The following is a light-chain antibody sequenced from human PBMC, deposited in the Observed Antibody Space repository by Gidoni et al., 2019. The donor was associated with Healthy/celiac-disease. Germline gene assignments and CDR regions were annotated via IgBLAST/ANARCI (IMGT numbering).Light chain of an antibody. V-gene: IGKV3-11*01. CDR2: DAA. J-gene: IGKJ4*01. CDR3: QQRSNWPPPT. CDR1: QSVSSY. Sequence: EIVLTQSQATLSLSPGERATLSCRASQSVSSYLAWYQQKPGQAPRLLIYDAANRATGIPARFSGSGSGTDFTLTISSLEPEDFAVYYCQQRSNWPPPTFGGGTKVEIK.